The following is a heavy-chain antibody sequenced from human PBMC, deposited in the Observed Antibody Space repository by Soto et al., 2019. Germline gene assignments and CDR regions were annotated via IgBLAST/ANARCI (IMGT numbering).Heavy chain of an antibody. CDR1: GGTFSSYT. J-gene: IGHJ4*02. CDR2: IIPILGIA. CDR3: ARAGGYCSSTSCYTY. D-gene: IGHD2-2*01. V-gene: IGHV1-69*02. Sequence: QVQLVQSGAEVKKPGSSVKVSCKASGGTFSSYTISWVRQAPGQGLEWMGRIIPILGIANYAQQFQGRVTITADKSTGTAYMELSSLRSEDTAVYYCARAGGYCSSTSCYTYWGQGALVTVSS.